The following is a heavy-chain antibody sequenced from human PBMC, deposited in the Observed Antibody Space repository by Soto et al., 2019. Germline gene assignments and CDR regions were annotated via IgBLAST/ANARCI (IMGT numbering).Heavy chain of an antibody. J-gene: IGHJ3*02. CDR3: AHIEVSGSAFDI. CDR2: IDWDDDK. V-gene: IGHV2-70*04. Sequence: SGPTLVNPTQTLTLTCTFSGFSFTTSEMRVGWIRQPPGKALEWLARIDWDDDKFYSTSLKTRLTISKDTSKHQVVLTMTNMDPVDTATYYCAHIEVSGSAFDIWGQGTMVTVSS. D-gene: IGHD2-15*01. CDR1: GFSFTTSEMR.